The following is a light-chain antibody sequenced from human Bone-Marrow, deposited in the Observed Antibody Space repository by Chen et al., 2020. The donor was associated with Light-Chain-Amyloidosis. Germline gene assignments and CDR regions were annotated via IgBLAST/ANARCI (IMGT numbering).Light chain of an antibody. CDR2: WAS. Sequence: DIVMTQSPDSLAVALGERATTNCKSSQSVLYSSNNKNYLAWYQRKPGQPPKLLIYWASTRESGVPDRFSGSGSRTDFTLTISSLKAEDVAVYYCQQYYSTPQLTFGGGTKVEIK. V-gene: IGKV4-1*01. CDR1: QSVLYSSNNKNY. J-gene: IGKJ4*01. CDR3: QQYYSTPQLT.